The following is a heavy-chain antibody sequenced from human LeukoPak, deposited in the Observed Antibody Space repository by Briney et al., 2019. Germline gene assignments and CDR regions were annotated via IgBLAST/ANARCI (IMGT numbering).Heavy chain of an antibody. V-gene: IGHV3-21*01. J-gene: IGHJ1*01. CDR2: ISRSSRHV. CDR1: GFTFSDYS. Sequence: GALRLSFAASGFTFSDYSMNWVRQAPGKGLEWVSSISRSSRHVYYAGSVKGRFTISRDNAKNSLYLQMNSLRAEDMAVYFCVRDLMGSGSTTAYLHHWGQGTLVTVSS. D-gene: IGHD1-1*01. CDR3: VRDLMGSGSTTAYLHH.